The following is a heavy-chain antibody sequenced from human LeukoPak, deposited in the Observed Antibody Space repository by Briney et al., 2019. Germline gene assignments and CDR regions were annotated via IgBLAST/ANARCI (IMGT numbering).Heavy chain of an antibody. D-gene: IGHD4-23*01. CDR2: IYSDGTT. J-gene: IGHJ4*02. Sequence: GGSXRXSXAXSGFTVSRNYMSWVRQAPGKGLEWVSLIYSDGTTYYADSLKGRFTISRDNSKNTLYLQMNSLRAEDTAVYYCARRGDGGRSFDYWGQGTLVTVSS. CDR3: ARRGDGGRSFDY. CDR1: GFTVSRNY. V-gene: IGHV3-53*01.